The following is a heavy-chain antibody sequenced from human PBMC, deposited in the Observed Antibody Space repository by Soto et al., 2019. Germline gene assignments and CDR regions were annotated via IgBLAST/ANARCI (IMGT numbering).Heavy chain of an antibody. CDR1: GGSFGGYY. Sequence: ASETLSLTCAVYGGSFGGYYWSWIRQPPGKGLEWIGEINHSGSTNYNPSLKSRVTISVDTSKNQFSLKLSSVTAADTAVYYCARAPTVTTQLFDYWGQGTLVTVSS. CDR2: INHSGST. J-gene: IGHJ4*02. V-gene: IGHV4-34*01. D-gene: IGHD4-4*01. CDR3: ARAPTVTTQLFDY.